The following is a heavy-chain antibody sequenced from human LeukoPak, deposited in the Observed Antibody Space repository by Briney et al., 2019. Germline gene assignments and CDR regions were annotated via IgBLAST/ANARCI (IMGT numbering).Heavy chain of an antibody. J-gene: IGHJ5*02. D-gene: IGHD2-15*01. Sequence: SETLSLTCGVSGYSISSGYYWGWIRQPPGKGLEWIGSIYHSGSAYYNPSLKSRVTISVDTSKNQFSLKLSSVTAADTAVYYCARGPPYCSGGSCYANWFDPWGQGTLVTVSS. V-gene: IGHV4-38-2*01. CDR2: IYHSGSA. CDR1: GYSISSGYY. CDR3: ARGPPYCSGGSCYANWFDP.